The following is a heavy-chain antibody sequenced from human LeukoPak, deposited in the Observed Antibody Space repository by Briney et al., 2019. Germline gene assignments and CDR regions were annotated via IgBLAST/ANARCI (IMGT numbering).Heavy chain of an antibody. D-gene: IGHD3-10*01. J-gene: IGHJ6*03. CDR3: ASVSLVRGVIGWSYYYMDV. CDR2: IYYSGST. Sequence: SETLSLTCSVSGGSISSYYWGWIRQPPGKGLEWIGSIYYSGSTYYNPSLMSRVTISVDTSKNQFSLKLSSVTAADTAVHYCASVSLVRGVIGWSYYYMDVWGKGTTVTVSS. V-gene: IGHV4-39*07. CDR1: GGSISSYY.